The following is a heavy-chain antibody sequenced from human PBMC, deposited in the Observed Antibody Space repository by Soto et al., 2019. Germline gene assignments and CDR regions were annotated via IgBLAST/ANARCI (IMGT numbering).Heavy chain of an antibody. CDR2: IYYSGST. V-gene: IGHV4-59*01. CDR3: ARDRNYYDFWSGYYYYGMDV. Sequence: SETLSLTCTVSGGSISSYYWSWIRQPPGKGPEWIGYIYYSGSTNYNPSLKSRVTISVDTSKNQFSLKLSSVTAADTAVYYCARDRNYYDFWSGYYYYGMDVWGQGTTVTVSS. CDR1: GGSISSYY. D-gene: IGHD3-3*01. J-gene: IGHJ6*02.